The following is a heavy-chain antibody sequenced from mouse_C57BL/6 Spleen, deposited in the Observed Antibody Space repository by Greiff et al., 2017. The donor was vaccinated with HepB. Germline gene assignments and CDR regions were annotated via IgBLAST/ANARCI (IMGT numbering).Heavy chain of an antibody. CDR2: IHPNSGST. V-gene: IGHV1-64*01. J-gene: IGHJ3*01. D-gene: IGHD1-1*01. CDR1: GYTFTSYW. Sequence: VQLQQPGAELVKPGASVKLSCKASGYTFTSYWMHWVKQRPGQGLEWIGMIHPNSGSTNYNEKFKSKATLTVDKSSSPAYMQLSSLTSEDSAVYYCAPYYYGSSWFAYWGQGTLVTVSA. CDR3: APYYYGSSWFAY.